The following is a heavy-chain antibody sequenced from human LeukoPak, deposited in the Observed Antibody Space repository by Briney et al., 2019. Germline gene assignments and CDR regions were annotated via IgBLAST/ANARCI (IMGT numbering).Heavy chain of an antibody. D-gene: IGHD6-19*01. CDR1: GFTFSDYY. CDR3: ARAAVAVAAYFDY. CDR2: ISSVGSTI. V-gene: IGHV3-11*04. J-gene: IGHJ4*02. Sequence: PGGSLRLSCAASGFTFSDYYMSWIRQAPGKGLEWGSYISSVGSTIYYADSVKGRFTISRDNSKNTLYLQMNSLRAEDTAVYYCARAAVAVAAYFDYWGQGTLVTVSS.